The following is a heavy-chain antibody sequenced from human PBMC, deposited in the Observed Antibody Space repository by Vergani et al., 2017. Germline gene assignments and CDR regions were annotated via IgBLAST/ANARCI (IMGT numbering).Heavy chain of an antibody. V-gene: IGHV4-34*01. J-gene: IGHJ6*03. Sequence: QVQLQQWGAGLLKPSETLSLTCAVYGGSFSGYYWSWIRQPPGKGLEWIGEINHSGSTNYNPSLKSRVTISVDTSKNRFSLKLSSVTAADTAVYCCARGAGYYGCGAPLMGYYYYYMDVWGKGTTVTVSS. CDR2: INHSGST. CDR3: ARGAGYYGCGAPLMGYYYYYMDV. CDR1: GGSFSGYY. D-gene: IGHD3-10*01.